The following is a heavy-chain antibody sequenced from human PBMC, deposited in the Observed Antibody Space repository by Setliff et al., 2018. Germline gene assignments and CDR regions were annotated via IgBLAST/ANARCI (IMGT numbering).Heavy chain of an antibody. CDR3: AKVRSSAWSIVYYYMDV. CDR2: ISGSGGST. J-gene: IGHJ6*03. CDR1: GFTFSSYA. D-gene: IGHD6-13*01. V-gene: IGHV3-23*01. Sequence: GGSLRLSCAASGFTFSSYAMSWVRQAPGKGLEWVSAISGSGGSTYDADSVKGRFTISRDNSKKTLYLQMNSLRAEDTAVYYCAKVRSSAWSIVYYYMDVWGKGTTVTVSS.